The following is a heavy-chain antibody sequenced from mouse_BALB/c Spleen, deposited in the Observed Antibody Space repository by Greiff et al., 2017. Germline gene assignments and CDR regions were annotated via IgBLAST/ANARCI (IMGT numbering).Heavy chain of an antibody. J-gene: IGHJ2*01. CDR3: ARQLRPDFDY. Sequence: VKLQESGAELAKPGASVKMSCKASGYTFTSYWMHWVKQRPGQGLEWIGYINPSTGYTEYNQKFKDKATLTADKSSSTAYMQLSSLTSEDSAVYYCARQLRPDFDYWGQGTTLTVSS. V-gene: IGHV1-7*01. CDR1: GYTFTSYW. CDR2: INPSTGYT. D-gene: IGHD1-1*01.